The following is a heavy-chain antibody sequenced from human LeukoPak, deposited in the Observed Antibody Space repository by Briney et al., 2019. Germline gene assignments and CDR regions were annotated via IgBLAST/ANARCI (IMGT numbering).Heavy chain of an antibody. Sequence: GGSLRLSCAASGFTFSDYSMNWVRQAPGKGLEWVSYISSSGTIFYADSVKGRFTISRDNAKNSLYLQMNSLRADDTAVYYCATDPATGTTATSLLALWGQGTLVTVSS. D-gene: IGHD1-1*01. CDR1: GFTFSDYS. CDR3: ATDPATGTTATSLLAL. J-gene: IGHJ5*02. CDR2: ISSSGTI. V-gene: IGHV3-69-1*01.